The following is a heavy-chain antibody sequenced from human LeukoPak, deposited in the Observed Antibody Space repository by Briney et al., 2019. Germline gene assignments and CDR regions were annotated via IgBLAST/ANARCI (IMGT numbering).Heavy chain of an antibody. D-gene: IGHD1-26*01. CDR2: INHSGST. CDR1: GGSFSGYY. Sequence: PSETLSLTCAVYGGSFSGYYWSWIRQPPGKGLEWIGEINHSGSTNYNPSLKSRVTISVDTSKNQFSLKLSSVSAADTAVYYCARGLPGLLYYFDYWGQGTLVTVSS. V-gene: IGHV4-34*01. J-gene: IGHJ4*02. CDR3: ARGLPGLLYYFDY.